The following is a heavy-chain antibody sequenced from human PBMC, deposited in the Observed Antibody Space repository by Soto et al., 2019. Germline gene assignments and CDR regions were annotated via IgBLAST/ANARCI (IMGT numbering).Heavy chain of an antibody. CDR3: ASPDKYHFDY. CDR2: IKQDGSEK. J-gene: IGHJ4*02. V-gene: IGHV3-7*03. D-gene: IGHD2-2*02. Sequence: GGSLRLSCAGTGFTFSSYWMSWVRQAPGNGLEWVANIKQDGSEKYYVDSVKGRFTISRDNAKNSLYLQMNSLRAEDTAVYYCASPDKYHFDYWGQGTLVTVSS. CDR1: GFTFSSYW.